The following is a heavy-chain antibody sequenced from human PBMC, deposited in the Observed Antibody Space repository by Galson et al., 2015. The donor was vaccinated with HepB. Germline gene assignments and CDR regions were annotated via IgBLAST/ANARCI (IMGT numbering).Heavy chain of an antibody. J-gene: IGHJ4*02. D-gene: IGHD1-26*01. CDR3: AKGSGSYSSDYYFDY. V-gene: IGHV3-23*01. CDR1: GFTFSSYA. CDR2: ISGSGGST. Sequence: SLRLSCAASGFTFSSYAMSWVRQAPGKGLEWVSAISGSGGSTYYAGSVKGRFTISRDNSKNTLYLQMNSLRAEDTAVYYCAKGSGSYSSDYYFDYWGQGTLVTVSS.